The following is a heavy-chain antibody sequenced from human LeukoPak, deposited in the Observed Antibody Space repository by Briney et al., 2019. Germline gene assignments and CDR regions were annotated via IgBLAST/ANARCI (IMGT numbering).Heavy chain of an antibody. D-gene: IGHD5-12*01. Sequence: ASVRVSCKASGGTFSSYAISWVRQAPGQGLEWMGRIIPILGIANYAQKFQGRVTITADKSTSTAYMELSSLRSEDTAVYYCAREATAEYGMDVWGQGTTVTVSS. J-gene: IGHJ6*02. CDR3: AREATAEYGMDV. CDR1: GGTFSSYA. CDR2: IIPILGIA. V-gene: IGHV1-69*04.